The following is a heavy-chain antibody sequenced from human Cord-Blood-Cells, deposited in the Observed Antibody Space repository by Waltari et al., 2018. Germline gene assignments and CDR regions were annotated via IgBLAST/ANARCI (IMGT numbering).Heavy chain of an antibody. D-gene: IGHD2-2*01. Sequence: EVQLVESGGGLVQPGRSLRLSCTASGFTFGDYAMSWVRQAPGKGLEWVGFIRSKAYGGTTEYAASVKGRFTISRDDSKSIAYLQMNSLKTEDTAVYYCTRDAAGYCSSTSYYYYYGMDVWGQGTTVTVSS. V-gene: IGHV3-49*04. J-gene: IGHJ6*02. CDR1: GFTFGDYA. CDR3: TRDAAGYCSSTSYYYYYGMDV. CDR2: IRSKAYGGTT.